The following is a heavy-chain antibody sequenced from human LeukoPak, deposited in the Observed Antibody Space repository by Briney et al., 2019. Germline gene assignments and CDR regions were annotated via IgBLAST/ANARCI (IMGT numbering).Heavy chain of an antibody. CDR3: ARALGVRGQWFDP. J-gene: IGHJ5*02. D-gene: IGHD3-10*01. CDR2: IYTSGIT. Sequence: PSETLSLTCPVSAGSISSYYWSWIRQPAGKGLEWIGRIYTSGITNYTPTLKSRVAMSVDTSKNQYSLKLSSVTAADTAVYYCARALGVRGQWFDPWGQGTLVTVSS. V-gene: IGHV4-4*07. CDR1: AGSISSYY.